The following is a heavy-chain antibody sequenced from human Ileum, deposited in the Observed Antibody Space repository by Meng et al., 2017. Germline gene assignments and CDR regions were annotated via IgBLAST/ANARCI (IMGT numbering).Heavy chain of an antibody. CDR3: ATIGGNRGSLDY. Sequence: GESLKISCAASGFTFSNSWMTWVRQAPGKGLEWVGRIKNKADGGTTDYAAPVRGRFAISRDDSRNTLSLEMNSLKIEDTAVYYCATIGGNRGSLDYWGQGTLVTVSS. CDR1: GFTFSNSW. V-gene: IGHV3-15*01. CDR2: IKNKADGGTT. J-gene: IGHJ4*02. D-gene: IGHD3-16*02.